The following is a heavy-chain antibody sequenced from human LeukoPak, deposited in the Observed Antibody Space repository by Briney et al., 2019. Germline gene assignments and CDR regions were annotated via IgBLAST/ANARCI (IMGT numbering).Heavy chain of an antibody. CDR1: GGSISSSSYY. D-gene: IGHD1-1*01. V-gene: IGHV4-39*01. J-gene: IGHJ4*02. CDR2: IYYSGNT. Sequence: KASETLSLTCTVSGGSISSSSYYWGWIRQPPGKGLEWIASIYYSGNTYYNTSLKSRVTISGDTPKNQFSLKLSSVTAADTAVYYCARHFGGTFDYWGQGSLVTVSS. CDR3: ARHFGGTFDY.